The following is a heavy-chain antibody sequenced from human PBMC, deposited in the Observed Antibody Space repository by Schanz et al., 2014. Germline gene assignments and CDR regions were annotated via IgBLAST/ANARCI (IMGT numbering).Heavy chain of an antibody. CDR3: ARGIGGYGANDYFDY. V-gene: IGHV1-3*04. D-gene: IGHD5-12*01. CDR1: EYSFTSYS. CDR2: INTGSGDA. J-gene: IGHJ4*02. Sequence: QVHLVQSGAAAKRPGASVKVSCKAPEYSFTSYSMHRVRQAPGQRREWMGWINTGSGDAKYSQDFQGGVSITRNATASTAYKQLSSRRSEDATVDYCARGIGGYGANDYFDYWGQGTLVTVSS.